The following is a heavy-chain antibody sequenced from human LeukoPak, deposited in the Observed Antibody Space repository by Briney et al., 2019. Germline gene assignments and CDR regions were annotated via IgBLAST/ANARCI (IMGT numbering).Heavy chain of an antibody. Sequence: GGSLRLSRIASGFTFNNYAMSWVRQAPGMGLESVSTISGSSDITYSPDSYYPDSVKGRFTISRDNYKKTLYLQMSSLRPEDTAVYFCAKENTVGATDSWGQGTLVTVSS. J-gene: IGHJ4*02. D-gene: IGHD1-26*01. CDR1: GFTFNNYA. CDR3: AKENTVGATDS. V-gene: IGHV3-23*01. CDR2: ISGSSDITYSPDS.